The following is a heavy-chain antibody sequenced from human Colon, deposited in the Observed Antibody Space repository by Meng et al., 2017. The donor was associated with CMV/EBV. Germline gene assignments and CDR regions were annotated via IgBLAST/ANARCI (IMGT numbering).Heavy chain of an antibody. J-gene: IGHJ6*02. CDR1: GFTFSNYA. Sequence: GGSLRLSCAASGFTFSNYAMSWVRQAPGKGLEWVANIKEDGRGQWYVDSVKGRFTISRDNARKSLYLQMNSLRAEDTAVYYCVRYENLQHGMDVWGQGTTVTVSS. CDR3: VRYENLQHGMDV. D-gene: IGHD1-1*01. CDR2: IKEDGRGQ. V-gene: IGHV3-7*01.